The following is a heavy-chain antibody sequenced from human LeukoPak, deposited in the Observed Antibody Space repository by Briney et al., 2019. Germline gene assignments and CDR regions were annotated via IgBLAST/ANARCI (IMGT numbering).Heavy chain of an antibody. J-gene: IGHJ3*02. D-gene: IGHD2-21*02. Sequence: SETLSLTCTVSGGSISSYYWSWIRQPPGKGLEWIGYIYYSGSTNYNPSLKSRVPISVDTSKNQFSLKLSSVTAADTAVYYCARGTHIVVVTANAFDIWGQGTMVTVST. CDR1: GGSISSYY. V-gene: IGHV4-59*01. CDR2: IYYSGST. CDR3: ARGTHIVVVTANAFDI.